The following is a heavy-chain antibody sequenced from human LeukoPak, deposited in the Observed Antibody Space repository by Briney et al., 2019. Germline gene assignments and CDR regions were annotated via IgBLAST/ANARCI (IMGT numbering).Heavy chain of an antibody. CDR1: GFTFSNYD. CDR2: ITSSSRTI. D-gene: IGHD4-23*01. CDR3: ARPTTVALDY. Sequence: GGSLRLSCAASGFTFSNYDMNWVRQPPGKGLEWVSYITSSSRTINYADSVKGRFTVSRDNAKNSLFLQMDSLRDEDTAVYYCARPTTVALDYWGQGTLVTVSS. V-gene: IGHV3-48*02. J-gene: IGHJ4*02.